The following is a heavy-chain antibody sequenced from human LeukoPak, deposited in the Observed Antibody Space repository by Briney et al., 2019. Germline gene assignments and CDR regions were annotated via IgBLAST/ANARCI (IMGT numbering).Heavy chain of an antibody. Sequence: PSETLSLTCAVYGGSFSGYYWSWIGQPPGKGLEWIGEINHGGSTNNNPSLKSRVTISVDTSKNQFSLKLSSVTAADTAVYYCARVITIFGVVIIPGPYYFDYWGQGTLVTVSS. CDR3: ARVITIFGVVIIPGPYYFDY. CDR2: INHGGST. CDR1: GGSFSGYY. V-gene: IGHV4-34*01. J-gene: IGHJ4*02. D-gene: IGHD3-3*01.